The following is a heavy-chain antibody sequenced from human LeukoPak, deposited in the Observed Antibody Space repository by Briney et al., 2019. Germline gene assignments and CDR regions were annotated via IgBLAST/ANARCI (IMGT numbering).Heavy chain of an antibody. Sequence: GGSLRLSCAASGFTFSSYGMHWVRQAPGKGLEWVAVIWYDGSNKYYADSVKGRFTISRDNSKNTLYLQMNSLRAEDTAVYYCARGVYGGALDYWGQGTLVTVSS. CDR2: IWYDGSNK. J-gene: IGHJ4*02. CDR1: GFTFSSYG. V-gene: IGHV3-33*08. D-gene: IGHD3-16*01. CDR3: ARGVYGGALDY.